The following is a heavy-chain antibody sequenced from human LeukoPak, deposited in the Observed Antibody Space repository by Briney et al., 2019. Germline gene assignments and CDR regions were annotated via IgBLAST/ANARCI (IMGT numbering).Heavy chain of an antibody. V-gene: IGHV1-2*02. CDR1: GYTLTELS. CDR3: ARAIAVAAFDY. CDR2: INPNSGDT. J-gene: IGHJ4*02. Sequence: ASVKVSCKVSGYTLTELSMHWVRQAPGQGLEWMGWINPNSGDTNYAQKFQGRVTMTRDTSISTAYMELSRLRSDDTAVYYCARAIAVAAFDYWGQGTLVTVSS. D-gene: IGHD6-19*01.